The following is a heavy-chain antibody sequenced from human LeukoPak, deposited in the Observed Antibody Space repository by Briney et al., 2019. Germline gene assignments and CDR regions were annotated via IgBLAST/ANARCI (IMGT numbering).Heavy chain of an antibody. J-gene: IGHJ4*01. Sequence: GGSLRLSCAASGFTFRRYSMTWVRQAPGKGLEWVSSISTSISYYTYYADSVKGRFTISRDNTKNSLYLQMNSMRDEDTAVYFCARDHGEQWLFDYWGQGAPVTVSS. D-gene: IGHD6-19*01. V-gene: IGHV3-21*06. CDR3: ARDHGEQWLFDY. CDR1: GFTFRRYS. CDR2: ISTSISYYT.